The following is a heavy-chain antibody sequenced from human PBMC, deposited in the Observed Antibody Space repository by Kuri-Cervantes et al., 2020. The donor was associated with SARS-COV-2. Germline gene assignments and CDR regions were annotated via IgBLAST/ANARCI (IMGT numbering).Heavy chain of an antibody. CDR2: MNPNSGNT. Sequence: ASVKVSCKASGYTFTSYDINWVRQATGQGLEWMGWMNPNSGNTGYAQKFQGRVTMTRNTSISTAYMELSSLRSEDTAVYYCARVVYFHDSSGYSNHYYGLDVWGQGTTVTVSS. CDR1: GYTFTSYD. J-gene: IGHJ6*02. V-gene: IGHV1-8*01. CDR3: ARVVYFHDSSGYSNHYYGLDV. D-gene: IGHD3-22*01.